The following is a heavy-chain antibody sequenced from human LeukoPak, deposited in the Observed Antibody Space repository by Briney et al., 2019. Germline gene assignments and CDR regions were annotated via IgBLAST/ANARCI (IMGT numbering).Heavy chain of an antibody. CDR2: ISYGGSNK. Sequence: GRSLRLSCAASGFTFSSYAMHWVRQAPGKGLEWVAVISYGGSNKYYADSVKGRFTISRDNSKNTLYLQMNSLRAEDTAVYYCARETYGMDVWGQGTTVTVSS. V-gene: IGHV3-30-3*01. J-gene: IGHJ6*02. CDR3: ARETYGMDV. CDR1: GFTFSSYA.